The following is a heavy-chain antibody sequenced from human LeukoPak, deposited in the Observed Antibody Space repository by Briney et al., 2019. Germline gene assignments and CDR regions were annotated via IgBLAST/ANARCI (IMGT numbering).Heavy chain of an antibody. D-gene: IGHD6-13*01. CDR1: GGSISSYY. CDR2: IYYSGST. Sequence: SETLSLTCTVSGGSISSYYWSWIRQPPGKGLEWIGCIYYSGSTNYNPSLKSRVTISVDTSKNQFSLKLSSVTAADTAVYYCARDRLIAAADDYYYYGMDVWGQGTTVTVSS. V-gene: IGHV4-59*01. CDR3: ARDRLIAAADDYYYYGMDV. J-gene: IGHJ6*02.